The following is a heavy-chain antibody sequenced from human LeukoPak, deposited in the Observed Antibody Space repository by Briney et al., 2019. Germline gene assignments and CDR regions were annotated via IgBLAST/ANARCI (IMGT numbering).Heavy chain of an antibody. D-gene: IGHD2-2*01. V-gene: IGHV3-48*01. CDR1: GFTFSSYS. CDR2: ISSSSSTI. CDR3: ARADCSSTSCYDYYYYGMDV. J-gene: IGHJ6*02. Sequence: GGSLRLSCAASGFTFSSYSMNWVRQAPGKRLEWVSYISSSSSTIYYADSVKGRFTISRDNAKNSLYLQMNSLRAEDTAVYYCARADCSSTSCYDYYYYGMDVWGQGTTVTVSS.